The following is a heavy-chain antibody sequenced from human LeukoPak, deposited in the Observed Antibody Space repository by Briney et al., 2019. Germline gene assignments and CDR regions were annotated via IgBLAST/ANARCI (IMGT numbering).Heavy chain of an antibody. Sequence: TSETLSLTCAVYGGSFSGYYWSWIRQPPGKGLEWIGEINHSGSTNYNPSLKSRVTISVDTSKNQFSLKLSSVTAADTAVYYCARALLTYGSGSYYGAFDIWGQGTMVTVSS. J-gene: IGHJ3*02. D-gene: IGHD3-10*01. CDR2: INHSGST. V-gene: IGHV4-34*01. CDR1: GGSFSGYY. CDR3: ARALLTYGSGSYYGAFDI.